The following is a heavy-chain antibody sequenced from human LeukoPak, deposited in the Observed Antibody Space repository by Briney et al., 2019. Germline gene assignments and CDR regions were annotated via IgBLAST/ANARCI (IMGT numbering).Heavy chain of an antibody. V-gene: IGHV1-2*02. Sequence: ASVKVSCKASGYTFTGYYMHWVRQAPGQGLEWMGWINPNSGGTNYAQKFQGRVTMTRDTSISTAYMELSRLRSDDTAVHYCARDQDYYDSSGYFYWGQGTLVTVSS. CDR3: ARDQDYYDSSGYFY. J-gene: IGHJ4*02. CDR2: INPNSGGT. CDR1: GYTFTGYY. D-gene: IGHD3-22*01.